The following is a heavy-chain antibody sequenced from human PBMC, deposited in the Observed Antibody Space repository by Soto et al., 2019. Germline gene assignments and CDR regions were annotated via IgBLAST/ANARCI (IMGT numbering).Heavy chain of an antibody. D-gene: IGHD2-2*01. CDR2: IYYSGST. J-gene: IGHJ5*02. CDR1: GGSISSSSYY. V-gene: IGHV4-39*07. Sequence: SETLSLTCTVSGGSISSSSYYWGWIRQPPGKGLEWIGSIYYSGSTYYNPSLKSRVTISVDTSKNQFSLKLSSVTAADTAVYYCARTIVVVPAAVNWLDPWGKGTLVTLAS. CDR3: ARTIVVVPAAVNWLDP.